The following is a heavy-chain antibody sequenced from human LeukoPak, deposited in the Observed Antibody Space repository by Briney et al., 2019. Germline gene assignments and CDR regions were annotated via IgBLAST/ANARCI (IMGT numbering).Heavy chain of an antibody. D-gene: IGHD2-2*01. CDR3: AREGCSSTSCLQIYWYFDL. J-gene: IGHJ2*01. Sequence: SETLSLTCSVSGGSISSYYWSWIRQPPGKGLEWIGYIYYSGSTNYNPSLKSRVTISVDTSKNQFSLKLSSVTAADTAVYYCAREGCSSTSCLQIYWYFDLWGRGTLVTVSS. CDR2: IYYSGST. CDR1: GGSISSYY. V-gene: IGHV4-59*01.